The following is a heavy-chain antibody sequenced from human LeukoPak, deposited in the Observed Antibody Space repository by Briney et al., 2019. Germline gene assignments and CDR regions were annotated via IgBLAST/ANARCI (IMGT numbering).Heavy chain of an antibody. J-gene: IGHJ6*03. Sequence: GSLRLSCAASGFTFSSYAMSWVRQPPGKGLEWIGSIYYSGSTYYNPSLKSRVTISVDTSKNQFSLKLSSVTAADTAVYYCARHGVEATPDYYYMDVWGKGTTVTVSS. CDR1: GFTFSSYA. CDR3: ARHGVEATPDYYYMDV. CDR2: IYYSGST. D-gene: IGHD1-26*01. V-gene: IGHV4-39*01.